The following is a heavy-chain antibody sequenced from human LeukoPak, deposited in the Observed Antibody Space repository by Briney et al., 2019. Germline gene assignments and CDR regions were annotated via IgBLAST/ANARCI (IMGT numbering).Heavy chain of an antibody. CDR2: IYSGGST. D-gene: IGHD3-10*01. CDR1: GFTVSSNY. CDR3: AKAAALVGSFRRYFDY. V-gene: IGHV3-66*01. J-gene: IGHJ4*02. Sequence: GGSLRLSCAASGFTVSSNYMSWVRQAPGKGLEWVSVIYSGGSTYYADSVKGRFTISRDNSKNTLYLQMNSLRAEDTAVYYCAKAAALVGSFRRYFDYWGQGTLVTVSS.